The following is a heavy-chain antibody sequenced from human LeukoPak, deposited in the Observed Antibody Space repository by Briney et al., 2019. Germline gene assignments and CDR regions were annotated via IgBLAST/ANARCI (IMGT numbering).Heavy chain of an antibody. CDR2: IYTSGST. V-gene: IGHV4-4*07. D-gene: IGHD3-16*02. Sequence: SETLSLTCTVSGGSISSYYWSWIRQPAGKGLEWIGRIYTSGSTNYNPSLKSRVTISVDTSKNQFSLKLSSVTAADTAVYYCARVTTTDYVWGSYRTLENWFDPWGQGTLVTVSS. CDR1: GGSISSYY. J-gene: IGHJ5*02. CDR3: ARVTTTDYVWGSYRTLENWFDP.